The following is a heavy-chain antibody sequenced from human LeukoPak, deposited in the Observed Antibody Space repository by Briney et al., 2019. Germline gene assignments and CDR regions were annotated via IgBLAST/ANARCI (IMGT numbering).Heavy chain of an antibody. CDR2: MNPNSGNT. Sequence: ASVKVSCKASGYTFTSYDINWVRQATGQGLEWMGWMNPNSGNTGYAQKFKGRVTMTRNTSISTAYMELSSLRSEDTAVYYCARGGASLRYFDWLLYHYGSGSYYTSADYWGQGTLVTVSS. J-gene: IGHJ4*02. V-gene: IGHV1-8*01. CDR1: GYTFTSYD. CDR3: ARGGASLRYFDWLLYHYGSGSYYTSADY. D-gene: IGHD3-9*01.